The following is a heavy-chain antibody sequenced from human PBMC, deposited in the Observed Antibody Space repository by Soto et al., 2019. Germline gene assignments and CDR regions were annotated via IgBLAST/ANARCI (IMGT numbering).Heavy chain of an antibody. CDR2: IYWDDDK. D-gene: IGHD2-21*02. CDR3: IQSRCGGDCLQSYASYYYYGMDV. V-gene: IGHV2-5*02. CDR1: AFSLSTGGVG. Sequence: QITLKESGPTLVKPTQTLTLTCTFSAFSLSTGGVGVGWIRQPPGKALEWLALIYWDDDKRYSPSLRSRPTIPKDTSKNQVVLTMTNMDPVDTATYYCIQSRCGGDCLQSYASYYYYGMDVWGQGTTVTVSS. J-gene: IGHJ6*02.